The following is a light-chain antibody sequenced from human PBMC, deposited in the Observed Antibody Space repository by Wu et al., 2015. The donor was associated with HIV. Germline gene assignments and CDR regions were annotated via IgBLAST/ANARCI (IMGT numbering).Light chain of an antibody. J-gene: IGKJ1*01. CDR2: AAS. Sequence: AIRITQSPSSLSASTGGRVTITCRASQGISSYLAWYQQKPGKAPKLLIYAASTLQSGVPSRFSGSGSGTDFTLTISCLQSEDFATYYCQQYYSYPPWTFGQGTKVEIK. CDR3: QQYYSYPPWT. V-gene: IGKV1-8*01. CDR1: QGISSY.